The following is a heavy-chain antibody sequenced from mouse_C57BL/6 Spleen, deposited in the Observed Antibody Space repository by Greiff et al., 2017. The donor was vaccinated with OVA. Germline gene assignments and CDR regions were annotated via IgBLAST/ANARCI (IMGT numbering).Heavy chain of an antibody. J-gene: IGHJ1*03. V-gene: IGHV5-16*01. CDR3: ARGRDYDWYFDV. Sequence: EVMLVESEGGLVQPGSSMKLSCTASGFTFSDYYMAWVRQVPEKGLEWVANLNYDGSSTYYLDSLKSRFIISRDKAKNILYLQMSSLKSEDTATYYCARGRDYDWYFDVWGTGTTVTVSS. D-gene: IGHD2-4*01. CDR1: GFTFSDYY. CDR2: LNYDGSST.